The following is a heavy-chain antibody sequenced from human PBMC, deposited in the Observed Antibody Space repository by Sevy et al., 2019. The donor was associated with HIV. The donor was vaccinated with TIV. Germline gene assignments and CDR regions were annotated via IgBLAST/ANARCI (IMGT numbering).Heavy chain of an antibody. CDR2: ISSSGAGT. D-gene: IGHD3-22*01. CDR3: ANNNSGYYYDY. V-gene: IGHV3-23*01. Sequence: GGSLRLSCAASGFTFSSYAMSWVRQAPGKGLEWVSGISSSGAGTYYADSVKGRFTISRDNSKNTLYLQMNSLRAEDTAVYYCANNNSGYYYDYWGQGTLVIVSS. J-gene: IGHJ4*02. CDR1: GFTFSSYA.